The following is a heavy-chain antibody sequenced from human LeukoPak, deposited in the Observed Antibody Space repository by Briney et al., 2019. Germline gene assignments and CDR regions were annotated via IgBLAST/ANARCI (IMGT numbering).Heavy chain of an antibody. CDR1: GFTFSGYS. Sequence: GGSLRPSCAASGFTFSGYSMNWVRKAPGKGLGWVSYISSSTSTIYYAASVKGRFTISRDNAKNSLYLQMNSLRDDDTAVYYCARDPGLDYWGQGTLVTVSS. V-gene: IGHV3-48*02. CDR3: ARDPGLDY. CDR2: ISSSTSTI. J-gene: IGHJ4*02.